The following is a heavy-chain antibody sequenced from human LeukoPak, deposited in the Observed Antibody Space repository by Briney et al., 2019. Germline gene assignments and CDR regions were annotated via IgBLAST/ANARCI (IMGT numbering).Heavy chain of an antibody. D-gene: IGHD6-19*01. CDR3: ARDTFDSSGWIDY. CDR1: GGSLSSYY. Sequence: PSETLSLTCTVSGGSLSSYYWCWIRQPPGKGLEWIGYIYYSGSTNYNPSLKSRVTISVDTSKNQFSLKLSSVTAADTAVYYCARDTFDSSGWIDYWGQGTLVTVSS. J-gene: IGHJ4*02. CDR2: IYYSGST. V-gene: IGHV4-59*01.